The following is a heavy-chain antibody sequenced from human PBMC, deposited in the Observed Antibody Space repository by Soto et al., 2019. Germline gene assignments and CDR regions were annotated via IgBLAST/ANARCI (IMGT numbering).Heavy chain of an antibody. D-gene: IGHD4-17*01. CDR1: GDSIGSYY. V-gene: IGHV4-59*08. CDR3: ARHRTYGDYDY. Sequence: SETLSLTCTVSGDSIGSYYWSWLRQTPGKGLEWIGYIHYSGNTNYNPSLKSRATLFVDTSKNEFSLELTSVTAADTVVYYCARHRTYGDYDYWGQGTLVTVSS. CDR2: IHYSGNT. J-gene: IGHJ4*02.